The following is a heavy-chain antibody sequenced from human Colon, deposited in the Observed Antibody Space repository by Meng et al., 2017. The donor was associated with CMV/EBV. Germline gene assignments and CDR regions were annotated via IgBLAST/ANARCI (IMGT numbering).Heavy chain of an antibody. D-gene: IGHD6-13*01. CDR3: ARVLPGAVGSISYFDS. Sequence: GGSLRLSCAASGLAVSDNYMNWVRQAPGKGLEWVSVIYSGGSAYYTDSVKGRFTISRDNAKNTVYLQMNSLRAEDTAVYYCARVLPGAVGSISYFDSWGQGTLVTVSS. J-gene: IGHJ4*02. V-gene: IGHV3-53*01. CDR1: GLAVSDNY. CDR2: IYSGGSA.